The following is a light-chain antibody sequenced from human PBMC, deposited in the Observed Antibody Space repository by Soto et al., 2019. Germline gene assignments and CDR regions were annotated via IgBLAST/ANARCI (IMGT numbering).Light chain of an antibody. J-gene: IGKJ2*01. Sequence: EIVLTQSPCALSVAPGETLSLSCRASEAINNNFVSWYQQRPGQVPRLLLYGASISVSGVPARSSGRRSGTGYIPIIAREVQEDYAVYFCQQYHLTPLTFGGGT. CDR3: QQYHLTPLT. V-gene: IGKV3-20*01. CDR2: GAS. CDR1: EAINNNF.